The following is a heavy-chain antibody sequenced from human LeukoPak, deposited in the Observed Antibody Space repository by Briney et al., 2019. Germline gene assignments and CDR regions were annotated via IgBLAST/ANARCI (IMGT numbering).Heavy chain of an antibody. D-gene: IGHD2-21*01. CDR2: INPSGGST. CDR1: GYTFTSYY. V-gene: IGHV1-46*01. Sequence: ASVKVSCEASGYTFTSYYMHWVRQAPGQGLEWMGIINPSGGSTSYAQKFQGRVTMTRDTSTSTVYMELSSLRSEDTAVCYCARIVVEDYYGMDVWGQGTTVTVSS. CDR3: ARIVVEDYYGMDV. J-gene: IGHJ6*02.